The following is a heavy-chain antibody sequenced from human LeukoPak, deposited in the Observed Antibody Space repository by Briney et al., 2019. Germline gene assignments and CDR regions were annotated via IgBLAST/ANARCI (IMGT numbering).Heavy chain of an antibody. J-gene: IGHJ5*02. CDR1: GGSISSSNW. CDR3: ARAVRQQLVLFDP. V-gene: IGHV4-4*02. Sequence: SETLSLTCAVSGGSISSSNWWSWVRQPPGKGLEWIGEIYHSGSTNYNPSLKSRVTISVDTSKNQFSLKLSSVTAADTAVYYCARAVRQQLVLFDPWGQGTLVTVSS. D-gene: IGHD6-13*01. CDR2: IYHSGST.